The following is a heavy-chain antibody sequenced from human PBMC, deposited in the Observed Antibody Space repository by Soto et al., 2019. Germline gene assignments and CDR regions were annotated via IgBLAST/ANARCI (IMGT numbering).Heavy chain of an antibody. Sequence: EVQLLESGGGLVQPGGSLRLSCAASGFTFSAYAMIWVRQAPGKGLEWGSTISSRGDSTYYADSVKGPFTISRVNYQNTVYLHMNHLRAEHTARYSCPVAISYSGWDGWDQGTTVTVSS. CDR1: GFTFSAYA. CDR3: PVAISYSGWDG. CDR2: ISSRGDST. D-gene: IGHD2-2*01. V-gene: IGHV3-23*01. J-gene: IGHJ6*02.